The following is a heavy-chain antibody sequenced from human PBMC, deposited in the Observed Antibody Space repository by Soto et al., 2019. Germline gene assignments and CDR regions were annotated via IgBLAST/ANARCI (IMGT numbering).Heavy chain of an antibody. CDR1: GYTFTNYG. CDR2: ISPYNGNT. V-gene: IGHV1-18*01. Sequence: GASVKVSCKASGYTFTNYGIIWVRQAPGQGLEWMGWISPYNGNTNYAQRLQDRVTLTTDTSTSTTYMDLRSLRSDDTAVYYCARVAVAGEGFDSWGQGTLVTVSS. J-gene: IGHJ4*02. D-gene: IGHD6-19*01. CDR3: ARVAVAGEGFDS.